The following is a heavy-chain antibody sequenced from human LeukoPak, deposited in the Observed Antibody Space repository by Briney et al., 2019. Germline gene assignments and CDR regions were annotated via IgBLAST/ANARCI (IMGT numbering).Heavy chain of an antibody. CDR2: VWYDGRNR. V-gene: IGHV3-33*01. D-gene: IGHD3-16*01. CDR3: ARLWGGNGYSGGSLNL. J-gene: IGHJ5*02. CDR1: GYTFSRHG. Sequence: GGSLRLSCAASGYTFSRHGIHWVRQAPGKGLEWVAVVWYDGRNRDYADSVKGRFTISKDNSNNMVFLQMDRLRAEDTAVYYCARLWGGNGYSGGSLNLWGQGTLVTVSS.